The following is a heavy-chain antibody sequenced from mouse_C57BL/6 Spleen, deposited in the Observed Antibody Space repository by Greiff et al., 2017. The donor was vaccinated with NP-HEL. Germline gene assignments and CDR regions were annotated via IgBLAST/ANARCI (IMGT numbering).Heavy chain of an antibody. D-gene: IGHD1-1*01. CDR1: GYTFTSYW. V-gene: IGHV1-61*01. CDR2: IYPSDSET. CDR3: AIRITTVVVPDY. Sequence: VQLQQPGAELVRPGSSVKLSCKASGYTFTSYWMDWVKQRPGQGLEWIGNIYPSDSETHYNQKFKDKATLTVDKSSSTAYMQLSSLTSEDSAVYYCAIRITTVVVPDYWGQGTTLTVSS. J-gene: IGHJ2*01.